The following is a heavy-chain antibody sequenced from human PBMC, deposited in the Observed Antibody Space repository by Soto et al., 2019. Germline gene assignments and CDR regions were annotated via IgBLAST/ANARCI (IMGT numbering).Heavy chain of an antibody. D-gene: IGHD2-15*01. Sequence: EVHLVESGGGSVQPGGSLRLSCAASGFTFNSYSMHWVRQAPGKGLEWVSYITGSSSAIYYADSVKGRFTISRDNAKNSLSLQMNSLRDEDTAVYYCARGYCNGGSCYPGIYWGQGTLVGVSS. CDR3: ARGYCNGGSCYPGIY. CDR1: GFTFNSYS. J-gene: IGHJ4*02. V-gene: IGHV3-48*02. CDR2: ITGSSSAI.